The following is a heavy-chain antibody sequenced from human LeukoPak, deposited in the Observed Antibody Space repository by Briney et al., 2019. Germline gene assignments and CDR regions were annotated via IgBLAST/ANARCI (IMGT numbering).Heavy chain of an antibody. V-gene: IGHV3-7*01. Sequence: GESLRLSCAASGLTFGSYWMSWVRQPPGKGLEWVGYIHSNGGVTNYVDSVKGRFTIPRDNAAQSLYRRVNSQRAEDSAVYYCASTFPYCTSGTCALGGQGTLVTVSS. CDR2: IHSNGGVT. CDR1: GLTFGSYW. CDR3: ASTFPYCTSGTCAL. D-gene: IGHD2-15*01. J-gene: IGHJ4*02.